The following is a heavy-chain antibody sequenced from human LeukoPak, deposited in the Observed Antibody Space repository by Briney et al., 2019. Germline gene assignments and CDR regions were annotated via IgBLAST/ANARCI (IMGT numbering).Heavy chain of an antibody. V-gene: IGHV3-7*03. Sequence: PGGSLRLSCAASGFTFSSYWMSWVRQAPGKGLEWVANIKQDGSEKYYVDSVKGRFTISRDNSKNTLYLQMNSLRAEDTAVYYCAKDQIWSGYYVLNAFDIWGQGTMVTVSS. D-gene: IGHD3-3*01. J-gene: IGHJ3*02. CDR1: GFTFSSYW. CDR3: AKDQIWSGYYVLNAFDI. CDR2: IKQDGSEK.